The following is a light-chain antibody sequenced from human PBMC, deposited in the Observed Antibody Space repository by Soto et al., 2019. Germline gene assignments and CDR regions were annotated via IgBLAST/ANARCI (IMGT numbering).Light chain of an antibody. CDR2: DAS. J-gene: IGKJ1*01. Sequence: DIQMNHSASSLSPYIRDRVTITCRASRSISDWLAWYQQKPGKAPELLIFDASNLKSGVSSRFSGSGSGTEFTLTISSLQPDDFATYYCQQYNIYSRTFGEG. CDR1: RSISDW. CDR3: QQYNIYSRT. V-gene: IGKV1-5*01.